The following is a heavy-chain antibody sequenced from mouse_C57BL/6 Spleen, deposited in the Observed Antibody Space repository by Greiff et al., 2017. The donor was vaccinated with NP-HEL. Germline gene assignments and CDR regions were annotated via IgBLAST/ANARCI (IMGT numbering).Heavy chain of an antibody. D-gene: IGHD2-4*01. CDR2: IYPGDGDT. Sequence: QVQLKESGAELVKPGASVKISCKASGYAFSSYWMNWVKQRPGKGLEWIGQIYPGDGDTNYNGKFKGKATLTADKSSSTAYMQLSSLTSEDSAVYFCARSYDYDGIDYWGQGTTLTVSS. V-gene: IGHV1-80*01. CDR3: ARSYDYDGIDY. CDR1: GYAFSSYW. J-gene: IGHJ2*01.